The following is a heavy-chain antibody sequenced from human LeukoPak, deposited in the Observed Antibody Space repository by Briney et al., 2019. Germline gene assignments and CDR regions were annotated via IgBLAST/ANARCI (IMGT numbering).Heavy chain of an antibody. J-gene: IGHJ5*02. CDR3: ARDFVRFGELPSLPWFDP. Sequence: ASVTVSCKASGYTFTSYGISWVRQAPGQGLEWMGWISAYNGNTYYAQKLQGRVTMTTDTSTSTDYMEMRSLRSDDTAVYYCARDFVRFGELPSLPWFDPWGQGTLVTVSS. CDR1: GYTFTSYG. D-gene: IGHD3-10*01. CDR2: ISAYNGNT. V-gene: IGHV1-18*04.